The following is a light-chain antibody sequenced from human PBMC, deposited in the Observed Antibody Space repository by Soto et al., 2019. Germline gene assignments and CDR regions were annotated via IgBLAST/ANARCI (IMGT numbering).Light chain of an antibody. CDR2: DAS. J-gene: IGKJ2*01. V-gene: IGKV1-5*01. CDR1: QSISSW. CDR3: QHYNSYYLYT. Sequence: DIQMTQSPSTLSASVGDRVTITCRASQSISSWLAWYQQKPGKAPKLLIYDASSLQSGVPSRFSGSGSGTEFTLPISSLQPADFATYYCQHYNSYYLYTFGQGTKLEI.